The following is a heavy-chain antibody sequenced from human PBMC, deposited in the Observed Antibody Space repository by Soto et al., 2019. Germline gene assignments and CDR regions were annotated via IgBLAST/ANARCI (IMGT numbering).Heavy chain of an antibody. D-gene: IGHD2-2*01. V-gene: IGHV4-34*01. CDR2: IYHSGST. CDR3: ARVPDR. Sequence: PSETLSLTCAVYDGSFSDFYWTWIRQRPGKGLEWIGYIYHSGSTLYNPSLKGRVTISVDRSKNQFSLKLSSVTAADTAVYYCARVPDRWGQGTLVTVSS. J-gene: IGHJ5*02. CDR1: DGSFSDFY.